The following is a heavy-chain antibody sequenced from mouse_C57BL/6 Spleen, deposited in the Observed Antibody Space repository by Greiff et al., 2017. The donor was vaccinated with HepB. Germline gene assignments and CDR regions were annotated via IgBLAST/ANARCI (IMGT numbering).Heavy chain of an antibody. CDR1: GYSFTGYY. CDR2: INPSTGGT. CDR3: ARHSDDFDY. V-gene: IGHV1-42*01. J-gene: IGHJ2*01. Sequence: EVQLQQSGPELVKPGASVKISCKASGYSFTGYYMNWVKQSPEKSLEWIGEINPSTGGTTYNQKFKAKATLTVDKSSSTAYMQLKSLTSEDSAVYYCARHSDDFDYWGQGTTLTVSS. D-gene: IGHD6-1*01.